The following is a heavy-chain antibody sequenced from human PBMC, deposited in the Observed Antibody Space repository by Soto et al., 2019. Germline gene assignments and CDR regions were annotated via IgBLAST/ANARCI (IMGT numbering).Heavy chain of an antibody. CDR1: GFTFSTYA. J-gene: IGHJ4*02. CDR3: EKCRVSDC. CDR2: ISDSGGDT. Sequence: VHLLESGGGLVQPGGSLRLSCAASGFTFSTYAMSWVRQAPGKGLEWVSGISDSGGDTYYAESVRGRFTITRDNSENTLYLQMNSLRAEDTAVYYCEKCRVSDCWGQRTLVTVST. V-gene: IGHV3-23*01. D-gene: IGHD6-13*01.